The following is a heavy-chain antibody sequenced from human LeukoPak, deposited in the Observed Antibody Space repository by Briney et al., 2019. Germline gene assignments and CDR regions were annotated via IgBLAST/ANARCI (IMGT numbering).Heavy chain of an antibody. CDR1: RLTSSIYW. J-gene: IGHJ3*02. CDR3: AGWPIFSDAFHI. CDR2: IKQVVREK. D-gene: IGHD2-15*01. Sequence: PGRCLRPSCAAARLTSSIYWISSVRQAPGRGLEWVAKIKQVVREKSYADSVKGRLTISRDNPKISLYVQMDSVRAEDTAVYYCAGWPIFSDAFHIWGQGTMVTVSS. V-gene: IGHV3-7*01.